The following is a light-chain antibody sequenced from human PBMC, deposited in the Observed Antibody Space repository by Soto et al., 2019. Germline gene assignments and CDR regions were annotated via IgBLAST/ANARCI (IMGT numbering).Light chain of an antibody. CDR2: GAS. V-gene: IGKV3-20*01. CDR3: QQGHSNPIT. J-gene: IGKJ5*01. CDR1: QSVSGIY. Sequence: IGWTQYTGTLDLSPGETATLSWRGSQSVSGIYLAWYQQKPGQAPRLLIYGASTRATGIPARFSGSGSGTEFTLTISSLQPEDFATYYCQQGHSNPITLGQGARLEI.